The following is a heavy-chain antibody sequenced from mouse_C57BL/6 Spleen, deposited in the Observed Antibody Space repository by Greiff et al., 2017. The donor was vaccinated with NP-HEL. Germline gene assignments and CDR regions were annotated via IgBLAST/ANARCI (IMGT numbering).Heavy chain of an antibody. CDR3: ARDGSSWCAY. CDR2: IDPEDGET. V-gene: IGHV14-2*01. CDR1: GFNIKDYY. J-gene: IGHJ3*01. Sequence: EVQLQQSGAELVKPGASVKLSCTASGFNIKDYYMHWVKQRTEQGLEWIGRIDPEDGETKYAPKFQGKATITADTSSNTAYLQLSSQTSEDTAVYYWARDGSSWCAYWGQGTLVTVSA. D-gene: IGHD1-1*01.